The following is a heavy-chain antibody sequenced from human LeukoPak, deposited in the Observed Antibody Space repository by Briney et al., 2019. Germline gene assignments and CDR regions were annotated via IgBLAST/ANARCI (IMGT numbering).Heavy chain of an antibody. CDR2: IYHSGST. J-gene: IGHJ4*02. V-gene: IGHV4-38-2*01. CDR3: ASELGDLYYFDY. Sequence: SETLSLTCAVSGYSISSGYYWGWIRQPPGKGLEWIGSIYHSGSTYYNPSLKRRVTISVDTSKNQFSLKLSSVTAADTAVYYCASELGDLYYFDYWGQGTLVTVSS. D-gene: IGHD2-21*02. CDR1: GYSISSGYY.